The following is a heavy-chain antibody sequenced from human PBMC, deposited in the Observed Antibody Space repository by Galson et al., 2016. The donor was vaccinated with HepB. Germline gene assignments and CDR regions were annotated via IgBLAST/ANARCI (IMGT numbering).Heavy chain of an antibody. Sequence: SLRLSCAASGFTFSSYGISWVRQAPGKGLEWVSSISSGSSYIYYADSVKGRFTISRDNAKNSLYLQMNSLRAEDTAVYYCARDACGGDCFPYWYFDLWGRGTPVTVSS. CDR2: ISSGSSYI. V-gene: IGHV3-21*01. CDR1: GFTFSSYG. CDR3: ARDACGGDCFPYWYFDL. J-gene: IGHJ2*01. D-gene: IGHD2-21*02.